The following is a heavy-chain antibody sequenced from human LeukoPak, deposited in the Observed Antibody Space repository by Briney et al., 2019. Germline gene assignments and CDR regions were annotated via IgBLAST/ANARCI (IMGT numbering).Heavy chain of an antibody. CDR2: IYYTGST. CDR3: AAYGLGSSRRFDP. CDR1: GGSISSAGYY. D-gene: IGHD3-10*01. Sequence: SQTLSLTCTVSGGSISSAGYYWTWIRQHPGTGLEWIGYIYYTGSTHHSPALKSRVTISLDTSKNQFSLNLSSVTAADTAVYYCAAYGLGSSRRFDPWGQGTLVTVSS. V-gene: IGHV4-31*03. J-gene: IGHJ5*02.